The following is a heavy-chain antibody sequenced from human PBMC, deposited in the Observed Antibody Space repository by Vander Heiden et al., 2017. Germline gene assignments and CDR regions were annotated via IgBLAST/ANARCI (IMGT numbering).Heavy chain of an antibody. CDR3: ARRPTNREFDY. V-gene: IGHV5-51*01. J-gene: IGHJ4*02. CDR2: IDPGDSYT. CDR1: GYSFTTYW. Sequence: EVQLVQSGAEVKKPGESLKISCKGSGYSFTTYWIGWVRQIPGKGLEWMGIIDPGDSYTTYSPSFQRQVTISADKSITTAYLQWSSLKASDTAIYYCARRPTNREFDYWGQGTLVTVSS.